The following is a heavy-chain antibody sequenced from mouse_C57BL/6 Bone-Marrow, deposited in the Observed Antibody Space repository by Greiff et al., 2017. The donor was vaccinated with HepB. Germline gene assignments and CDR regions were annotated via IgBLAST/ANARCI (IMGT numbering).Heavy chain of an antibody. D-gene: IGHD1-1*02. CDR2: ISNGGGST. J-gene: IGHJ3*01. Sequence: LQQSGGGLVQPGGSLKLSCAASGFTFSDYYMYWVRQTPEKRLEWVAYISNGGGSTYYPDTVKGRFTISRDNAKNTLYLQMSRLKSEDTAMYYCARLRGFWFAYWGQGTLVTVSA. CDR1: GFTFSDYY. V-gene: IGHV5-12*01. CDR3: ARLRGFWFAY.